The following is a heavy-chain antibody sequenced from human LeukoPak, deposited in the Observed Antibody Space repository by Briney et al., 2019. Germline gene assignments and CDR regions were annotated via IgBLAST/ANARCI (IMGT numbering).Heavy chain of an antibody. V-gene: IGHV1-46*01. CDR1: GYTFTSYY. D-gene: IGHD3-22*01. CDR3: ARDTPYYYDSSGYSPPDY. J-gene: IGHJ4*02. Sequence: ASVKVSCKASGYTFTSYYMHWVRQAPGQGLEWMGIINPSGGKTRYAQKFQGRVTMTRDTSTSTVYMELSSLRYDDTAVYYCARDTPYYYDSSGYSPPDYWGQGTLVTVSS. CDR2: INPSGGKT.